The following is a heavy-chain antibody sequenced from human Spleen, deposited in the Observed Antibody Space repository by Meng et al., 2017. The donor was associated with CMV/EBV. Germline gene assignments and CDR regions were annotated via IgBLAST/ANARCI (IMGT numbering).Heavy chain of an antibody. J-gene: IGHJ3*02. D-gene: IGHD3-22*01. Sequence: SGPTLVKPTETLTLTCSVSGFSLSNARMGVSWIRQPPGKALEWLAHIFSNDEESYSTSLKSRLTISKDTSKNQVVLTMTKMDSVDTATYYCARQYYDDTGTNAFDIWGPGTMVTVSS. CDR3: ARQYYDDTGTNAFDI. V-gene: IGHV2-26*01. CDR2: IFSNDEE. CDR1: GFSLSNARMG.